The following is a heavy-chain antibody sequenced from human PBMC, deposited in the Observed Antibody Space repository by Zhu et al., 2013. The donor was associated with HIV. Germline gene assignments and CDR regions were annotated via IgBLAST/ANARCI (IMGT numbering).Heavy chain of an antibody. J-gene: IGHJ4*02. CDR3: ARGWGVTSLYFDY. V-gene: IGHV4-34*01. CDR2: INHSGST. CDR1: GGSFSGYY. Sequence: QVQLQQWGAGLLKPSETLSLTCAVYGGSFSGYYWSWIRQPPGKGLEWIGEINHSGSTNYNPSLKSRVTISVDTSKNQFSLKLSSVTAADTAVYYCARGWGVTSLYFDYWGQGTLVTVSS. D-gene: IGHD3-16*01.